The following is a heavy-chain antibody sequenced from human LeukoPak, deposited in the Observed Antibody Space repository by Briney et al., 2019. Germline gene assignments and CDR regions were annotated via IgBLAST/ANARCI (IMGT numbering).Heavy chain of an antibody. CDR1: GYTFTSYG. CDR2: ISAYNGNT. V-gene: IGHV1-18*01. CDR3: ARDLRVGATFLTEYFQH. D-gene: IGHD1-26*01. Sequence: ASVKVSCKASGYTFTSYGISWVRQAPGQGLEWMGWISAYNGNTNYAQKLQGRVTMTTGTSTSTAYMELRSLRSDDTAVYYCARDLRVGATFLTEYFQHWGQGTLVTVSS. J-gene: IGHJ1*01.